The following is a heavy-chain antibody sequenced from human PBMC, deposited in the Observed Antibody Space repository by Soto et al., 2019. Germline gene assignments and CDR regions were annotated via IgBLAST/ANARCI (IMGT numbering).Heavy chain of an antibody. CDR1: GYTFTSYD. J-gene: IGHJ4*02. CDR3: AGGGQPIDY. CDR2: ISTYNGNT. V-gene: IGHV1-18*01. Sequence: QVQLVQSGAEVKKPGASVKVSCKASGYTFTSYDISWVRPSPGQGLEWMGWISTYNGNTNYAQKFQGRVTMTTDTSTRTADMELRSLRSDDAAVYYCAGGGQPIDYWDQGTLVTVSS.